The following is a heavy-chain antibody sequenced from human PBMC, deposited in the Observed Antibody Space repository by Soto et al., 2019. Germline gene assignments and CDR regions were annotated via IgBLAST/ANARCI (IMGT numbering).Heavy chain of an antibody. J-gene: IGHJ6*02. CDR1: GDSISSYY. V-gene: IGHV4-4*07. Sequence: SETLSLTCTVSGDSISSYYCNWIRQPAWKGLEWIGRIDASGNSNYNPSIKSRVTMSVDTSKKQFSLKVTSVTAADTDVYYCARYSSNWFQKDGMDVWGQGNTVTVSS. CDR3: ARYSSNWFQKDGMDV. CDR2: IDASGNS. D-gene: IGHD6-13*01.